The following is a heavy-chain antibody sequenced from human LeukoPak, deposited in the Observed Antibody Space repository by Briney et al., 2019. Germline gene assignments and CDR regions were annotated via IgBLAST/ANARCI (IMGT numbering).Heavy chain of an antibody. CDR3: ARGVAAAGANWFDP. J-gene: IGHJ5*02. D-gene: IGHD6-13*01. CDR1: GYTFTGYY. V-gene: IGHV1-2*02. Sequence: ASVNVSCKASGYTFTGYYMHWVRQAPGQGLEWMGWINPNSGGTNYQGRVTMTRDTSISTAYMELSRLRSDDTAVYYCARGVAAAGANWFDPWGQGTLVTVSS. CDR2: INPNSGGT.